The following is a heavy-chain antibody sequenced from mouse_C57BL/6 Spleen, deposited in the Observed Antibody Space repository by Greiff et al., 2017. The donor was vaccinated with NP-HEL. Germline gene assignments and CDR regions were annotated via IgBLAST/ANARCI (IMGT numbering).Heavy chain of an antibody. D-gene: IGHD2-4*01. V-gene: IGHV1-69*01. CDR1: GYTFTSYW. Sequence: QVQLQQSGAELVMPGASVKLSCKASGYTFTSYWMHWVKQRPGQGLEWIGEIDPSDSYTNYNQKFKGKSTLTVDKSSSTAYMQLNSLTSEDSAVYYGARRDYDYWGQGTTLTVSS. CDR3: ARRDYDY. J-gene: IGHJ2*01. CDR2: IDPSDSYT.